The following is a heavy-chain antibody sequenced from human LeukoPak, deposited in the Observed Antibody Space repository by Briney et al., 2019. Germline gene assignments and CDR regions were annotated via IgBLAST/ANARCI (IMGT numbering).Heavy chain of an antibody. CDR1: GFTVSNNY. CDR3: ARTSTDY. Sequence: SGGSLRLSCAASGFTVSNNYMSWVRQAPGKGLEWVAVIWYDGSNEYYADSVKGRFTISRDNSKNTLYLQMNSLRAEDTAVYYCARTSTDYWGQGTLVTVSS. CDR2: IWYDGSNE. D-gene: IGHD2-2*01. J-gene: IGHJ4*02. V-gene: IGHV3-33*08.